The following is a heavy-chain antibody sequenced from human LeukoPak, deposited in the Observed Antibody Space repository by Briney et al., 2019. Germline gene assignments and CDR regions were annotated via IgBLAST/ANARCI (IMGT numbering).Heavy chain of an antibody. D-gene: IGHD6-25*01. Sequence: GASVKVSCKASGYTFTGYYMHWVRQAPGQGLDWMGWFNPNSGGTNYAQKFKGRVTMTRDTSISTAYMELSRLISDDTAVFYCARGPRAASQFDYWGQGTLVTVSS. V-gene: IGHV1-2*02. CDR1: GYTFTGYY. CDR3: ARGPRAASQFDY. J-gene: IGHJ4*02. CDR2: FNPNSGGT.